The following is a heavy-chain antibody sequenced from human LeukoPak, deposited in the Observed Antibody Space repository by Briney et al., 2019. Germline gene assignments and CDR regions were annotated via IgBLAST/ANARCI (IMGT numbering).Heavy chain of an antibody. CDR1: GGSISSYY. CDR3: ARGNYKYYYYMDV. J-gene: IGHJ6*03. Sequence: SETLSLTCTVSGGSISSYYWSWIRQPPGKGLEWIGYIYYSGSTNYNPSLKSRVTISVDTSKNQFSLKLSFVTAADTAVYYCARGNYKYYYYMDVWGKGATVTVSS. CDR2: IYYSGST. D-gene: IGHD1-7*01. V-gene: IGHV4-59*01.